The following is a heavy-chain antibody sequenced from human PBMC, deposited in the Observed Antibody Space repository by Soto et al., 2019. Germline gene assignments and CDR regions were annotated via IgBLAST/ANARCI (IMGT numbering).Heavy chain of an antibody. Sequence: SGPTLVKPTQTLTLTCTFSGFSLSTSGVGGGWIRQPPGKALEWLALIYWDDDKPYSTYLKIRLTITKDTSKNQVVRTLTNMDTVDTATYYYAHRIKKWNRVLGAAFDIWGQGTMVTVSS. D-gene: IGHD1-1*01. V-gene: IGHV2-5*02. CDR3: AHRIKKWNRVLGAAFDI. CDR1: GFSLSTSGVG. CDR2: IYWDDDK. J-gene: IGHJ3*02.